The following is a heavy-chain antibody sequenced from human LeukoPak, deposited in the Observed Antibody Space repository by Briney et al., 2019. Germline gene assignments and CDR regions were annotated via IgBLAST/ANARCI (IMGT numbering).Heavy chain of an antibody. CDR3: ARRLGRSFDY. Sequence: ASVKVSCKASGYTFVNHAIHWVRQAPGQRLEWMGWINIGNGNTKYSQNFQGRITITRDTSATTAYMDLSSLRSEDTAMYYCARRLGRSFDYWGQGTLVTVSS. D-gene: IGHD2-21*01. J-gene: IGHJ4*02. V-gene: IGHV1-3*04. CDR2: INIGNGNT. CDR1: GYTFVNHA.